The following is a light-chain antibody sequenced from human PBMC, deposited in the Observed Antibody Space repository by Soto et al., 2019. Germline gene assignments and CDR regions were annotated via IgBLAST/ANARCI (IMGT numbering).Light chain of an antibody. V-gene: IGLV1-44*01. CDR2: SNN. J-gene: IGLJ2*01. Sequence: SVLTQPPSASGTPGQRVTISCSGSSSNIGSNTVNWYQQLPGTAPKLVIYSNNQRPSGVPDRFSGSKSGTSASLAISGLQSEDEADYYCVAWDDSLHFYALFAGGPK. CDR3: VAWDDSLHFYAL. CDR1: SSNIGSNT.